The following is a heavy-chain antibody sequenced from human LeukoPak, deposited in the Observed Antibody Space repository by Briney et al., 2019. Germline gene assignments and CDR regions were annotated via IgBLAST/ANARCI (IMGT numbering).Heavy chain of an antibody. Sequence: GESLKISFKGSGYSFSNYWIGWVRQMPGKGLEWMGIIYPADSDTRYSPSFQGQVTISADKSISTAYLHWSSLKASDTAMYYCARHDSGEYFQHWGQGTLVTVSS. CDR2: IYPADSDT. CDR1: GYSFSNYW. J-gene: IGHJ1*01. D-gene: IGHD3-10*01. V-gene: IGHV5-51*01. CDR3: ARHDSGEYFQH.